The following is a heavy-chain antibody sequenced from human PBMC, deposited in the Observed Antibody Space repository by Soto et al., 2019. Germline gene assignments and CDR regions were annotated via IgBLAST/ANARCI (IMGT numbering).Heavy chain of an antibody. V-gene: IGHV3-11*01. CDR3: ASHYDMWSGYLSPVAY. CDR2: IDTSGTKI. Sequence: QVQLVESGGDLVKPGGSLRLSCAASGYTFSDYYMSWIRQAPGKGLEWLSYIDTSGTKIYYADSVKGRFTITRDNAKNSLYLEMNSLRDEDTAVYYCASHYDMWSGYLSPVAYWGQGTLVTVSS. J-gene: IGHJ4*02. CDR1: GYTFSDYY. D-gene: IGHD3-3*01.